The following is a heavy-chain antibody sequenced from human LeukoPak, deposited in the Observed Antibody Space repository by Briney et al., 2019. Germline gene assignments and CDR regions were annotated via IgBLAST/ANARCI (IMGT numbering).Heavy chain of an antibody. CDR3: ARSFSSRFSSPRRPYYFDY. J-gene: IGHJ4*02. CDR2: INPSGSFT. Sequence: GGSLRLSCEASGFTFSSNWMHWVRQVPGKGLVWVSLINPSGSFTTYADSVKGRFTISRDNFKNTLYLEMNSLKVEDSAIYYCARSFSSRFSSPRRPYYFDYWGQGTLVTVSS. CDR1: GFTFSSNW. D-gene: IGHD6-13*01. V-gene: IGHV3-74*01.